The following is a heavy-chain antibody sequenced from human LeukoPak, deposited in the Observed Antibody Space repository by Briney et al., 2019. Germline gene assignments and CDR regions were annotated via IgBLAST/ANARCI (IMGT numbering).Heavy chain of an antibody. V-gene: IGHV3-11*01. CDR1: GFTFSDYY. CDR3: ARVDYYDSSGYYGSTPFDY. Sequence: GGSLRLSCAASGFTFSDYYMSWIRQAPGKGLEWVSYISSSGSTIYYADSVKGRFTISRDNAKSSLYLQMNSLRAEDTAVYYCARVDYYDSSGYYGSTPFDYWGQGTLVTVSS. J-gene: IGHJ4*02. CDR2: ISSSGSTI. D-gene: IGHD3-22*01.